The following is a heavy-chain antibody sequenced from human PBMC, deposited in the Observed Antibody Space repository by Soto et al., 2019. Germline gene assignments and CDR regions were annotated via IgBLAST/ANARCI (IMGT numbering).Heavy chain of an antibody. CDR1: GGSISSYY. D-gene: IGHD1-20*01. V-gene: IGHV4-59*08. CDR2: IYYSGST. Sequence: SETLSLTCTVSGGSISSYYWSWIRQPPGKGLEWIGYIYYSGSTNYNPSLKSRVTISVDTSKNQFSLKLSSVTAADTAVYYCARLFEYNWNENWFDPWGQGTLVTVYS. CDR3: ARLFEYNWNENWFDP. J-gene: IGHJ5*02.